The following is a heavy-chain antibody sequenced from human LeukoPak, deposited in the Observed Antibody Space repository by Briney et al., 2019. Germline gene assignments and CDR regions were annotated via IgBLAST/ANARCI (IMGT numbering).Heavy chain of an antibody. CDR2: IYSGGST. CDR3: ARALALGYCSSTSCLGYMDV. CDR1: GFTFSSYS. J-gene: IGHJ6*03. V-gene: IGHV3-53*01. D-gene: IGHD2-2*01. Sequence: GGSLRLSCAASGFTFSSYSMNWVRQAPGKGLEWVSVIYSGGSTYYADSVKGRFTISRDNSKNTLYLQMNSLRAEDTAVYYCARALALGYCSSTSCLGYMDVWGKGTTVTVSS.